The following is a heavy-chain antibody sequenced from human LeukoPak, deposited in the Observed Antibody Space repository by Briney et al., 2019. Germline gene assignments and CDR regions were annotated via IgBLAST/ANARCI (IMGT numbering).Heavy chain of an antibody. J-gene: IGHJ6*03. CDR2: INPNSGGT. Sequence: ASVKVSCKASGYTFIGYYMHWVRQAPRQGLEWMGWINPNSGGTNYAQKFQGRVTMTRDTSINTAYMKLSRLRSDDTAVYHCARGHVTGPRWLQHAGLYYYYCLDVWGRGTTVTVSS. CDR3: ARGHVTGPRWLQHAGLYYYYCLDV. V-gene: IGHV1-2*02. D-gene: IGHD5-24*01. CDR1: GYTFIGYY.